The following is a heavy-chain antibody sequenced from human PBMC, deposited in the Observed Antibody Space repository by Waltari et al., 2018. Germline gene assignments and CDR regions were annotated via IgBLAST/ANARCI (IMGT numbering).Heavy chain of an antibody. Sequence: QVQLVQSGAEVKKPGASVKVSCKASGYTFTSYDINWVRQATGQGLEWMGWMNSSRGNRGYAQKVQGRVTIIVNTSKNQFSLKLVCETTADTAVDYCGRDTPYDFWGGAGGGYFDLWGRGTLVTVSS. CDR3: GRDTPYDFWGGAGGGYFDL. V-gene: IGHV1-8*01. CDR2: MNSSRGNR. J-gene: IGHJ2*01. D-gene: IGHD3-3*01. CDR1: GYTFTSYD.